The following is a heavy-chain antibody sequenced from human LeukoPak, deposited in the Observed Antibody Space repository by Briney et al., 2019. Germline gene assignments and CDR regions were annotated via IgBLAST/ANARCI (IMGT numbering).Heavy chain of an antibody. J-gene: IGHJ4*02. CDR3: AKVKAGATIDY. Sequence: QPGGSLRLSCAASGFTFRSYAMNWVRQAPGKGLEWVSGISESGVGTNYADSVKGRFTTSRDNSKNTLYLQMNSLRAEDTAVYYCAKVKAGATIDYWGQGTLVTVSS. CDR2: ISESGVGT. V-gene: IGHV3-23*01. CDR1: GFTFRSYA. D-gene: IGHD1-26*01.